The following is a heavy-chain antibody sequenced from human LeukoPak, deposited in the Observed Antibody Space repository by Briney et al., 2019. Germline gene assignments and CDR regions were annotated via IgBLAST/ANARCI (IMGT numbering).Heavy chain of an antibody. CDR3: ARGSYCGGDCYWYFDL. V-gene: IGHV1-69*04. Sequence: SVKVSCRSSGYTFTTYGITWVRQAPGQGLEWMGRIIPILGIANYAQKFQGRVTITADKSTSTAYMELSSLRSEDTAVYYCARGSYCGGDCYWYFDLWGCGTLVTVS. D-gene: IGHD2-21*02. CDR1: GYTFTTYG. CDR2: IIPILGIA. J-gene: IGHJ2*01.